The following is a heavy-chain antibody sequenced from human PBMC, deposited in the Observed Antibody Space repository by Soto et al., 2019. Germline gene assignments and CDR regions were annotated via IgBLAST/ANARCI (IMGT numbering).Heavy chain of an antibody. J-gene: IGHJ4*02. D-gene: IGHD3-10*01. CDR2: ISGSADST. CDR1: GFAFNIYA. Sequence: EVQLLESGGGLVQPGGSLRVSCAASGFAFNIYAMSWVRQAPGKGLEWVSVISGSADSTNYADSVKGRFTISRDNSKNTVYLQMNSLRVEDTAVYYCAKDRNHYGSGSYFDSWGQGTLVTVSS. V-gene: IGHV3-23*01. CDR3: AKDRNHYGSGSYFDS.